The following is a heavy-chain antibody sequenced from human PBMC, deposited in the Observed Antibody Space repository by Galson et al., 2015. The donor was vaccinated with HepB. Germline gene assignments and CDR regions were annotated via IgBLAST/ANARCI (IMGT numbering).Heavy chain of an antibody. J-gene: IGHJ6*03. Sequence: SLRLSCAASGFTFSSYGMHWVRQAPGKGLEWVAVISYDGSNKYYADSVKGRFTISRDNSKNTLYLQMNSLRAEDTAVYYCAKDPYYGSDPDYYMDVWGKGTTVTVSS. V-gene: IGHV3-30*18. CDR3: AKDPYYGSDPDYYMDV. D-gene: IGHD3-10*01. CDR2: ISYDGSNK. CDR1: GFTFSSYG.